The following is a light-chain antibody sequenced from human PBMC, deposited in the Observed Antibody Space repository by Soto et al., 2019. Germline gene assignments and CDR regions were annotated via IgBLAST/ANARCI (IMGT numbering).Light chain of an antibody. V-gene: IGLV1-44*01. CDR2: ADS. CDR3: AAWDDNLNGPL. CDR1: SPNIGLTF. Sequence: QSVLTQPPSASGTPGQRVTISCSGSSPNIGLTFVYWFQQLPGTAPKLVIYADSQRPSGVPDRFSGSKSGTSASLAISGLQSEDDADYLCAAWDDNLNGPLFGTGTKVTVL. J-gene: IGLJ1*01.